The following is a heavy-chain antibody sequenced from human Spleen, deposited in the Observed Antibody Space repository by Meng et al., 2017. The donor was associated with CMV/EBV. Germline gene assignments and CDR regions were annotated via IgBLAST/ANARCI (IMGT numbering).Heavy chain of an antibody. CDR2: INHSGST. J-gene: IGHJ5*02. CDR1: GGSFNHYY. CDR3: VRRPTVTAPLRWFDP. Sequence: YGGSFNHYYCRWVRQSPGKGLEWIGEINHSGSTNYNPSLKSRVTVSVDTSKNHFSLELRSVTAADTAVYYCVRRPTVTAPLRWFDPWGQGTLVTVSS. V-gene: IGHV4-34*01. D-gene: IGHD2-21*02.